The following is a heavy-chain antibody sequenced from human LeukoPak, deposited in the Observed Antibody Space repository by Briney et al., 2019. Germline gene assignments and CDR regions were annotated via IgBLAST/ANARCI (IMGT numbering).Heavy chain of an antibody. Sequence: GGSLRLSCAASGFTFSSYSMNWVRQAPGKGLEWISYISSSSTIYYADSVKGRFTISRDNAKNSLYLQMNSLRAEDMAVYYCARVLLGDYGMDVWGQGTTVTVSS. CDR1: GFTFSSYS. CDR3: ARVLLGDYGMDV. CDR2: ISSSSTI. D-gene: IGHD2-15*01. V-gene: IGHV3-48*01. J-gene: IGHJ6*02.